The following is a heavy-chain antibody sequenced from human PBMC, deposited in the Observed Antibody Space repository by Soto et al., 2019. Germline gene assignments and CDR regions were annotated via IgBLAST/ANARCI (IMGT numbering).Heavy chain of an antibody. CDR2: ITYDGNNK. CDR3: AKDWGYYGSGSSYFDY. Sequence: GGSLRLSCAASGFTFSNYGIHWVRQAPGKGLEWVAVITYDGNNKYYADSAKGRFTISRDNSKNTLYLQMNSLRAEDTAVYYCAKDWGYYGSGSSYFDYWGQGTLVTVSS. J-gene: IGHJ4*02. D-gene: IGHD3-10*01. CDR1: GFTFSNYG. V-gene: IGHV3-30*18.